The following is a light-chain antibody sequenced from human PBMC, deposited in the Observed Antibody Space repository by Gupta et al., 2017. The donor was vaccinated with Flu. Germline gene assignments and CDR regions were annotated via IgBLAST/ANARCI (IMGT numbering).Light chain of an antibody. CDR2: GAS. CDR3: QQNGSSLYT. CDR1: QSVSSSY. V-gene: IGKV3-20*01. J-gene: IGKJ2*01. Sequence: TLSLSPGERATLSCRASQSVSSSYLAWYQQNPGQAPRLLIYGASSRATGIPYRFSGSGSGTEFTLTISRLEPEDFAVYYCQQNGSSLYTFGQGTKVDIK.